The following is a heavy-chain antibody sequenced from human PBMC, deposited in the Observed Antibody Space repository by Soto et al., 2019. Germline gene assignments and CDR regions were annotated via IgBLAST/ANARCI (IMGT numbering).Heavy chain of an antibody. Sequence: QVQLKESGPGLVKPSETLSLTCTVSGGSISSYCWSWIRQPGGKGLEWSGRIYTSGSTNYNTSLRSRVTMSVDTSQNQFSLKLSSVTAADTAVYYCARESGEMVGATLLFDYWGQGTLVTVSS. D-gene: IGHD1-26*01. CDR3: ARESGEMVGATLLFDY. V-gene: IGHV4-4*07. CDR2: IYTSGST. J-gene: IGHJ4*02. CDR1: GGSISSYC.